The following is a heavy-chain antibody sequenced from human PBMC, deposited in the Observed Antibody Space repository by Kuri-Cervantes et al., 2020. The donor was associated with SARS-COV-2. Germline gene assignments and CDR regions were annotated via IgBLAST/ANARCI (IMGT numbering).Heavy chain of an antibody. CDR2: INPSGGST. CDR1: GYTFTGHF. V-gene: IGHV1-46*01. Sequence: ASVKVSCKASGYTFTGHFIHWVRQAPGQGLEWMGIINPSGGSTSYAQKFQGRVTMTRDTSTSTVYMELSSLRSEDTAVYYCAKEARYCSSTSCYTSRYYYYGMDVWGQGTTVTVSS. CDR3: AKEARYCSSTSCYTSRYYYYGMDV. J-gene: IGHJ6*02. D-gene: IGHD2-2*02.